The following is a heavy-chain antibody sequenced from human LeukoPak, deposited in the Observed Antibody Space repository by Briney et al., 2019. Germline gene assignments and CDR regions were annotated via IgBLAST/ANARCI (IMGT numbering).Heavy chain of an antibody. CDR1: GYSISSGYY. Sequence: SETLSLTCTVSGYSISSGYYWGWIRQPPGKGLEWIGSIYHSGSTYYNPSLKSRVTISVDTSKNQFSLKLSSVTAADTAVYYCARHPIPYFEAWGQGTLVTVSS. V-gene: IGHV4-38-2*02. CDR2: IYHSGST. CDR3: ARHPIPYFEA. J-gene: IGHJ5*02. D-gene: IGHD3-9*01.